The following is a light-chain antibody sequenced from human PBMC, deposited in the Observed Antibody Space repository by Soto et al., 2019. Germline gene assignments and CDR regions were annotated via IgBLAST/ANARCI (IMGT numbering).Light chain of an antibody. J-gene: IGLJ2*01. CDR3: SSFTTDTVVV. V-gene: IGLV2-14*01. CDR2: EVT. Sequence: QSVLTQPASVSGSPGQSITISCTGTNNDIGVYDYVSWYQQHPGKAPMLLIYEVTHRPSGISSRFSGSKSGNTASLTISGLQTVDEASYFCSSFTTDTVVVFGGGTKVTVL. CDR1: NNDIGVYDY.